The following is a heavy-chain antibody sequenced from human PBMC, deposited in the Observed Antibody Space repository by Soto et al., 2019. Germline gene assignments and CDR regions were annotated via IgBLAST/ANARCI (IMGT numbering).Heavy chain of an antibody. CDR1: GLTFSINA. J-gene: IGHJ4*02. D-gene: IGHD6-13*01. Sequence: GGSLRLSCAASGLTFSINAMSWVRQAPGKGLEWVSAISANGKGIYYADSVRGRFTIARDNSKNTVFLHMDSLRAEDAAVYYCATDRDYSRDQFHSWRQGTLVTVSS. CDR3: ATDRDYSRDQFHS. CDR2: ISANGKGI. V-gene: IGHV3-23*01.